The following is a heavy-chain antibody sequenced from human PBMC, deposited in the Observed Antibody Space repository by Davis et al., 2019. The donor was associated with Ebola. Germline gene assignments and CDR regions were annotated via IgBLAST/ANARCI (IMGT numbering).Heavy chain of an antibody. CDR1: GFTFSSYG. V-gene: IGHV3-30*19. Sequence: GESLKISCAASGFTFSSYGMHWVRQAPGKGLEWVAVIWYDGSNKYYADSVKGRFTISRDNSKNTLYLQMNSLRAEDTAVYYCARTLNAWELLFYTVDYWGQGTLVTVSS. CDR3: ARTLNAWELLFYTVDY. J-gene: IGHJ4*02. CDR2: IWYDGSNK. D-gene: IGHD1-26*01.